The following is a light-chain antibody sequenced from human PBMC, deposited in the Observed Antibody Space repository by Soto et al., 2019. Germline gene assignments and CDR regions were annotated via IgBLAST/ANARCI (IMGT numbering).Light chain of an antibody. CDR2: SNN. Sequence: QSVLTQPPSASGTPGQRVTISCSGSSSNIGSNTVNWYQQLPGTATKLLIYSNNQRPSGVPDRFSGSKSGTSASLAISGLQSEDEADYDCAAWDDSLNGRVFGGGTKVTVL. CDR3: AAWDDSLNGRV. CDR1: SSNIGSNT. J-gene: IGLJ2*01. V-gene: IGLV1-44*01.